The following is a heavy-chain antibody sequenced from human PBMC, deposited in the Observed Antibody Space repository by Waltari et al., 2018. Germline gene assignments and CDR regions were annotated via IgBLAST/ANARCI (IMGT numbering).Heavy chain of an antibody. V-gene: IGHV5-51*03. J-gene: IGHJ3*02. D-gene: IGHD5-12*01. CDR1: GYSFTSYW. Sequence: EVQLVQYGAEVKTQGESLKISCKGSGYSFTSYWIGWVRQMPGKDLEWMGIIYPGDSDTRYSPSFQGQVTISADKSISTAYLQWSSLKASDTAMYYCGRWLQISAFDIWGQGTMVTVSS. CDR2: IYPGDSDT. CDR3: GRWLQISAFDI.